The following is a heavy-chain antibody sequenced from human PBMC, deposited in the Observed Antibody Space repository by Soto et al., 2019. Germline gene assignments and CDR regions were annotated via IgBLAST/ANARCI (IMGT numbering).Heavy chain of an antibody. D-gene: IGHD2-15*01. CDR3: AKGPVAEPLYYFDY. CDR1: GFTFSSYG. Sequence: PGGSLRLSCAASGFTFSSYGMHWVRQAPGKGLEWVAVISYDGSNKYYADSVKGRFTISRDNSKNTLYLQMNSLRAEDTAVYYCAKGPVAEPLYYFDYWDQGTLVTVSS. J-gene: IGHJ4*02. V-gene: IGHV3-30*18. CDR2: ISYDGSNK.